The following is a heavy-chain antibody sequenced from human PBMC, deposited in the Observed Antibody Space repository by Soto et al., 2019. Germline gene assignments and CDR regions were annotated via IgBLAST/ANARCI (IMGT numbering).Heavy chain of an antibody. Sequence: QVQLVQSGAGVQKPGASVRLSCKTSRYIFTSYVLHWVRQAPGQGLEWVGWINCGNGDTKYSQNFQGRVTVTRDTPARTIYMEVTSLTSEDTALYYCVRSSSGWPNDPHYGMDVWGQGTMVTVSS. CDR2: INCGNGDT. V-gene: IGHV1-3*01. CDR1: RYIFTSYV. D-gene: IGHD6-19*01. CDR3: VRSSSGWPNDPHYGMDV. J-gene: IGHJ6*02.